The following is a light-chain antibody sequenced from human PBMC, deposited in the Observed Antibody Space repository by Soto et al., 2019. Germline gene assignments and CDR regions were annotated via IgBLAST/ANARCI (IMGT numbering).Light chain of an antibody. CDR3: VTWDDSLSAL. V-gene: IGLV1-47*01. J-gene: IGLJ2*01. CDR2: RDN. Sequence: QSVLTQPPSASGNPGQRVTISCSGSSSNIGSNYVYWYQQVSGTAPKLLIYRDNQRPSGVPDRFSGSKSGTSASLAISGLRSEDEADYYCVTWDDSLSALFGGGTKLTVL. CDR1: SSNIGSNY.